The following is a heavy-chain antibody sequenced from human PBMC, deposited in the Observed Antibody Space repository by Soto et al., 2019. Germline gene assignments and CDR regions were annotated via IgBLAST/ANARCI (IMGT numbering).Heavy chain of an antibody. Sequence: SETLSLTCTVSGGSVSSGSYYWSWIRQPPGKGLEWIGYIHYSGSTKYNPSLKSRVTISVDTSKNQFSLKLTSVTAADTAVYFCARVPAVASTIPSLWFDPWGQGTLVTVSS. D-gene: IGHD6-19*01. J-gene: IGHJ5*02. V-gene: IGHV4-61*01. CDR2: IHYSGST. CDR1: GGSVSSGSYY. CDR3: ARVPAVASTIPSLWFDP.